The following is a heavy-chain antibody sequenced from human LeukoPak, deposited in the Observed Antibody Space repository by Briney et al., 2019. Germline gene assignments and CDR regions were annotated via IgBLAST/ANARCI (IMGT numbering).Heavy chain of an antibody. CDR2: IYYSGST. CDR3: ASLPLGGAFDI. J-gene: IGHJ3*02. CDR1: GGSISSGSYY. Sequence: SETLSPTCTVSGGSISSGSYYWGWIRQPPGKGLEWIGSIYYSGSTYYNPSLKSRVTISVDTSKNQFSLKLSSVTAADTAVYYCASLPLGGAFDIWGQGTMVTVSS. V-gene: IGHV4-39*01. D-gene: IGHD3-16*01.